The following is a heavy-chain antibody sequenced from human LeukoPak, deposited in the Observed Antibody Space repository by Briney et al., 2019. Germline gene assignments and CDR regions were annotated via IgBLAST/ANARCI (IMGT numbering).Heavy chain of an antibody. V-gene: IGHV3-21*01. Sequence: PGGSLRLSCAASGFTFSSYSMNWVRQAPGKGLEWVSAISSSSYIYYADSVKGRFTISRDNAKNSLYLQMNSLRAEDTAVYYCARDGITGTSANWGQGTLVTVSS. CDR1: GFTFSSYS. CDR2: ISSSSYI. J-gene: IGHJ4*02. D-gene: IGHD1-7*01. CDR3: ARDGITGTSAN.